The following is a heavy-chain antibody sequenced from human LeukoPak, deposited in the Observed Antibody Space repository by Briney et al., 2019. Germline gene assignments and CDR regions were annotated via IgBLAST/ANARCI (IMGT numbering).Heavy chain of an antibody. CDR3: TRRAARWQFDL. CDR1: GFTFDDYA. J-gene: IGHJ2*01. D-gene: IGHD5-24*01. CDR2: INWNAGNG. Sequence: ARSLSLSCAVSGFTFDDYAMHWVRQAPGRGLEWVSGINWNAGNGIYAHSVKGRFTISRDNAKNSLYLQMSSLRAEDTALYYCTRRAARWQFDLWGRGTLLTAS. V-gene: IGHV3-9*01.